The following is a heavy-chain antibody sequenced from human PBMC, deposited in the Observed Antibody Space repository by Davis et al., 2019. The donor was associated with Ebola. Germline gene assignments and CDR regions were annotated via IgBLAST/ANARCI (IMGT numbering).Heavy chain of an antibody. CDR2: FHGSGTGT. J-gene: IGHJ4*02. D-gene: IGHD2-15*01. V-gene: IGHV3-23*01. CDR3: ARGQWWYPD. CDR1: GFTFSNYA. Sequence: PGGSLRLSCAVSGFTFSNYAMTWFRQAPGKGLEWVSAFHGSGTGTFYAASVKGRFTVSRYNSKNTLYLELNSLRDEDTAVYYCARGQWWYPDWGQGTLVTVSS.